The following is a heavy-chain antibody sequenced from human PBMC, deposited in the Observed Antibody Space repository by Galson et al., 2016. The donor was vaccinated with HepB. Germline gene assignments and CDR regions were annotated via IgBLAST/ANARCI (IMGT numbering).Heavy chain of an antibody. V-gene: IGHV3-7*03. J-gene: IGHJ4*02. CDR2: IKQDGSEK. CDR3: VRLVYTTSWVSPVAMAYYYDY. CDR1: GFIYSNYW. Sequence: SLRLSCAGSGFIYSNYWMTWVRQAPGKGLDWVARIKQDGSEKYYVDSVKGRFSISRDNAKNSLFLQMNSLRAEDTAVYYCVRLVYTTSWVSPVAMAYYYDYWGQGTLVTVSS. D-gene: IGHD6-13*01.